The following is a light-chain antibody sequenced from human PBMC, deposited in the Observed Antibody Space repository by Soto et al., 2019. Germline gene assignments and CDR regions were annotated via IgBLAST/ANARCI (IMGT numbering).Light chain of an antibody. CDR2: LGS. CDR3: MQALQTPPEYT. J-gene: IGKJ2*01. V-gene: IGKV2-28*01. CDR1: QSLLHSNGYNY. Sequence: DIVMTQSPLSLLVTPGXPXSISCRSSQSLLHSNGYNYLDWYLQKPGQSPQLLIYLGSNRASGVPDRFSGSGSGTDFTLKISRVEAEDVGVYYRMQALQTPPEYTFGQGTKLEIK.